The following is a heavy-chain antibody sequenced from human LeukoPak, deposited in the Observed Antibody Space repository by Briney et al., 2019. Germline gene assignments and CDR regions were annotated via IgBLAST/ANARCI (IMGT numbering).Heavy chain of an antibody. CDR2: INPSGGST. J-gene: IGHJ4*02. CDR3: AREGGGSNYFDY. D-gene: IGHD6-25*01. V-gene: IGHV1-46*01. CDR1: GYTFTSYY. Sequence: GASVKVSCKASGYTFTSYYMHWVRQAPGQGLEWMGIINPSGGSTSYAQKFLGRVTMTRDMSTSTVYIELSSLRSEDTAVYYCAREGGGSNYFDYWGQGTLVTVSS.